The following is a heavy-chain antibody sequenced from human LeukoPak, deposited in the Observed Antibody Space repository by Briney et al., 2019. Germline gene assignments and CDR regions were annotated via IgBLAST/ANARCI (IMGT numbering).Heavy chain of an antibody. CDR3: ARQWLVLDY. J-gene: IGHJ4*02. CDR1: GFTFSSSG. CDR2: ISYDGSNK. Sequence: PGGSLRLSCAASGFTFSSSGMHWVRQAPGKGLEWVAVISYDGSNKYYADSVKGRFTISRDNSKNTLYLQMNSLRAEDTAVYYCARQWLVLDYWGQGTLVTVSS. D-gene: IGHD6-19*01. V-gene: IGHV3-30*19.